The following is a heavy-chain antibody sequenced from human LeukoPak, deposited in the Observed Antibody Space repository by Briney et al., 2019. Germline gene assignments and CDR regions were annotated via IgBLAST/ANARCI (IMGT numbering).Heavy chain of an antibody. Sequence: SETLSLTCTVSGGSISSNSYYWGWIRQPPGKGLECVASIYYSGSAYYNPSLKSRVIISVDTSKNQFSLKLSSVTAADTAVYYCARLSGYSYGYVNYCGQGTLVTVSS. J-gene: IGHJ4*02. D-gene: IGHD5-18*01. CDR2: IYYSGSA. CDR3: ARLSGYSYGYVNY. V-gene: IGHV4-39*01. CDR1: GGSISSNSYY.